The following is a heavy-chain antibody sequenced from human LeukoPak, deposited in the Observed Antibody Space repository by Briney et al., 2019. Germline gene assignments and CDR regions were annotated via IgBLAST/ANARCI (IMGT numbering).Heavy chain of an antibody. J-gene: IGHJ4*02. V-gene: IGHV4-34*01. D-gene: IGHD3-10*01. Sequence: SETLSLTCAVYGGSFSGYYWSWIRQPPGKGLEWIGEINHSGSTNYNPSLKSRVTISVDTSKNQFSLKLSSVAAADTAVYYCARGGDSEVRGAMVYWGQGTLVTVSS. CDR1: GGSFSGYY. CDR2: INHSGST. CDR3: ARGGDSEVRGAMVY.